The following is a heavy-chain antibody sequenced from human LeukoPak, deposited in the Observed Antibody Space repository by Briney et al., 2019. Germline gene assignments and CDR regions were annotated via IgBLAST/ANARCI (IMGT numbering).Heavy chain of an antibody. CDR2: ITSDGGGT. CDR1: GFTVSSYF. J-gene: IGHJ4*02. V-gene: IGHV3-74*01. D-gene: IGHD1-26*01. CDR3: ARGGVTGAWDY. Sequence: PGGSLRLSCAASGFTVSSYFMSWVRQAPGKGLEWISLITSDGGGTNYADSVKGRFTISRDNAKNTLYLQMNSLRAEDTAVYYCARGGVTGAWDYWGQGILVTLSS.